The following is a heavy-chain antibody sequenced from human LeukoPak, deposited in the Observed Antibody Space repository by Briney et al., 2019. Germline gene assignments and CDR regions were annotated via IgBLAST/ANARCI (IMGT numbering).Heavy chain of an antibody. Sequence: GGSLRLSCAASGFTFSSYSVNWVRQAPGKGLEWVASISNSSSYIYYIDSVKGRFTISRDNAKRSLYLQMNSLTTEATAVYYCTTDPMIVVVITDPGDAFDIWGQGTMVTVSS. CDR3: TTDPMIVVVITDPGDAFDI. CDR2: ISNSSSYI. D-gene: IGHD3-22*01. J-gene: IGHJ3*02. CDR1: GFTFSSYS. V-gene: IGHV3-21*03.